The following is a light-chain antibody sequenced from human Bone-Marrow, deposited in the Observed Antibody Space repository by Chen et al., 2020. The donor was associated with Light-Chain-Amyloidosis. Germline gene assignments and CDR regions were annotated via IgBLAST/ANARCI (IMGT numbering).Light chain of an antibody. CDR3: QVWDSSSDRPV. CDR2: DDS. Sequence: YVLTQPSSIPAAPVQPATLACAGNNLGSTSVHWYQQTPGQAPLLVVYDDSYPPSGTPERLAGSNSGTTATLTISRDAAGDEADYYCQVWDSSSDRPVFGGGTKLTVL. V-gene: IGLV3-21*02. J-gene: IGLJ3*02. CDR1: NLGSTS.